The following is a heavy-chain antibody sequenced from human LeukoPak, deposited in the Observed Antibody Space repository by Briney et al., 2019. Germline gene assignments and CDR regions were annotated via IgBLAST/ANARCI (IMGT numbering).Heavy chain of an antibody. CDR1: GVSISSYY. D-gene: IGHD3-10*01. J-gene: IGHJ4*02. CDR3: ARGIRRYYGSGSYYNV. CDR2: IYYSGST. V-gene: IGHV4-59*12. Sequence: SETLSLTCTVSGVSISSYYWSWIRQPPGKGLEWIGYIYYSGSTNYNPPLKSRVTISVDTSKNQFSLKLSSVTAADTAVYYCARGIRRYYGSGSYYNVWGQGTLVTVSS.